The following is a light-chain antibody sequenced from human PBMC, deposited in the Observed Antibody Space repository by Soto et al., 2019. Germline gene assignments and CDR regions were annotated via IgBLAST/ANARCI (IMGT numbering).Light chain of an antibody. V-gene: IGLV2-23*02. CDR3: CSYAGTASFV. CDR2: EVN. Sequence: QSALTQPASVSGSPGQSITISCTGSSSDVGSSNFVSWYQQHPGKAPQFMIYEVNKRPPGISNRFSGSKSGNTASLTISGLQPEDEADYYCCSYAGTASFVFGGGTKL. J-gene: IGLJ2*01. CDR1: SSDVGSSNF.